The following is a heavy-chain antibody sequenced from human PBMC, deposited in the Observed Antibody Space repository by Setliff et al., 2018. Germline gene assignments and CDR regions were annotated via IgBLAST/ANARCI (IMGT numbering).Heavy chain of an antibody. CDR1: GGSISSHY. J-gene: IGHJ6*02. CDR2: INHSGST. D-gene: IGHD6-19*01. CDR3: ARVSQYSSGWYYYYYYGMDV. Sequence: SETLSLTCTVSGGSISSHYWSWIRQPPGKGLEWIGEINHSGSTNYNPSLKSRVTISVDTSKNQFSLKLSSVTAADTAVYYCARVSQYSSGWYYYYYYGMDVWGQGTTVTVSS. V-gene: IGHV4-34*01.